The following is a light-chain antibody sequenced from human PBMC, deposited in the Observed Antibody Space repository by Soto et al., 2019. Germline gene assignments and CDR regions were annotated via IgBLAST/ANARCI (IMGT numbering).Light chain of an antibody. Sequence: DIQMTQSPSSLSASIGDRVTITCRASQNIRSYLNWYQQKPGKAPKLLIYSASTLQSGVPSRFSGSGSGTGFTLTISALHPEDFGSYYCQQAYISLLSFGGGTKIEIK. V-gene: IGKV1-39*01. J-gene: IGKJ4*01. CDR1: QNIRSY. CDR2: SAS. CDR3: QQAYISLLS.